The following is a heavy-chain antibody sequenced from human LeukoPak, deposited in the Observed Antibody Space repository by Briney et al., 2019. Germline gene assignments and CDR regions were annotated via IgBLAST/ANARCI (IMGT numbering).Heavy chain of an antibody. D-gene: IGHD3-10*01. CDR2: INPNSGGT. CDR3: ATKYYGSESYYSEGYFQH. V-gene: IGHV1-2*02. CDR1: GYTFTCYY. Sequence: GASVKVSCKASGYTFTCYYMHWVRQAPGQGLEWMGWINPNSGGTNYAQKFQGRVTMTRDTSISTAYMELSRLRSDDTAVYYCATKYYGSESYYSEGYFQHWGQGTLVTVSS. J-gene: IGHJ1*01.